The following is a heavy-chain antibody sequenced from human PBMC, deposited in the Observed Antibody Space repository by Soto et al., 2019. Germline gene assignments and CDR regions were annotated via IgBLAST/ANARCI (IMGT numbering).Heavy chain of an antibody. Sequence: EVQLLESGGGLVQPGGSLRLSCAASGFTFSSYAMSWVRQAPGKGLEWVSAISGSGISTYYADSVKGRFTISRDNSQNTLYLQMNSLRAEDTAVYYCAKEGEPSNGWANFDYWGQGALVTVSS. CDR2: ISGSGIST. CDR3: AKEGEPSNGWANFDY. CDR1: GFTFSSYA. J-gene: IGHJ4*02. D-gene: IGHD6-19*01. V-gene: IGHV3-23*01.